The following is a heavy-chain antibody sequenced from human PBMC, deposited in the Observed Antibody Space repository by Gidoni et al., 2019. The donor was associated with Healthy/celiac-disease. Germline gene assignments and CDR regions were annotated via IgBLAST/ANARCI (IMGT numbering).Heavy chain of an antibody. D-gene: IGHD2-15*01. Sequence: QVQLQESGPGLVKPSETLSLTGTVSGGSISSYYWSWLRQTSGKGLEWIGRIDTSGSTNYNPSRKSRVTMSVDTSKNQFTLKLSAVAAADTAGDYCARGGVASPFDYWGQGTLVTVSS. J-gene: IGHJ4*02. V-gene: IGHV4-4*07. CDR2: IDTSGST. CDR3: ARGGVASPFDY. CDR1: GGSISSYY.